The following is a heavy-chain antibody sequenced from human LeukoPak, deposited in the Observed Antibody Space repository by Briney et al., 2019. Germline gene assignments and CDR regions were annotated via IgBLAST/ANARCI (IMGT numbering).Heavy chain of an antibody. CDR3: ARGVYYYDSSGYYVGTHDP. V-gene: IGHV4-34*01. J-gene: IGHJ5*02. CDR2: INHSGST. Sequence: SETLSLTCAVYGGSFSGYYWSWIRQPPGKGLEWIGEINHSGSTNYNPSLKSRVTISVDTSKNQFSLKLSSVTAADTAVYYCARGVYYYDSSGYYVGTHDPWGQGTLVTVSS. CDR1: GGSFSGYY. D-gene: IGHD3-22*01.